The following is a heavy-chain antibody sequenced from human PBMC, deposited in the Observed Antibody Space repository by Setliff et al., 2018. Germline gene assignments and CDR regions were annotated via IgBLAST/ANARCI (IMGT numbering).Heavy chain of an antibody. V-gene: IGHV1-69*10. D-gene: IGHD6-13*01. CDR2: IIPILGIA. Sequence: ASVKVSCKASGGTFSSYAISWVRRAPGQGLEWMGGIIPILGIANYAQKFQGRVTVTTDTFTNTGYMELRSLRSDDTAFYYCARADYSSSLHYFDCWGQGTLVTVSS. CDR1: GGTFSSYA. J-gene: IGHJ4*02. CDR3: ARADYSSSLHYFDC.